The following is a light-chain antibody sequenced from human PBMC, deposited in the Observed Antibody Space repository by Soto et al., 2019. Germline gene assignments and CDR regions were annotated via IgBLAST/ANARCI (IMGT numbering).Light chain of an antibody. V-gene: IGKV3-20*01. CDR3: QQYGSSPWT. Sequence: EIVLTQSPGTLSLSPGERATLSCRDSQSVSSSYLAWYQQKPGQAPRLLIYGASSSATGIPDRFSGSGSGTDFTLTISSLEPEDFAVYYCQQYGSSPWTFGQGTKVDIK. J-gene: IGKJ1*01. CDR2: GAS. CDR1: QSVSSSY.